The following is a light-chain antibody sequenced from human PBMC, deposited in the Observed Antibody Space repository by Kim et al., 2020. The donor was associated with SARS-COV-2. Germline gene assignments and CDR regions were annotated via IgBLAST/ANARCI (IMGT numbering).Light chain of an antibody. CDR3: QQFENLPLT. CDR2: DVS. Sequence: ASGGDRVTITCQASQDIRNYLNWYHKKPGKAPKLLIYDVSRLETGVPSRFSGSGSGTDFTFTITGLQPEDIATYYCQQFENLPLTFGGGTKVDIK. V-gene: IGKV1-33*01. CDR1: QDIRNY. J-gene: IGKJ4*01.